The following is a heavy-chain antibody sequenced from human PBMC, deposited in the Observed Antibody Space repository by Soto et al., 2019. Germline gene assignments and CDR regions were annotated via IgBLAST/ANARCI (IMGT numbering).Heavy chain of an antibody. CDR1: GGSISSSSYY. Sequence: KPSETLSLTCTVSGGSISSSSYYWGWIRQPPGKGLEWIGSIYYSGSTYYNPSLKSRVTISVDTSKNQFSLKLSSVTAADTAVYYCARRRSGTIVGFDAFDIWGQGTMVTVSS. CDR2: IYYSGST. J-gene: IGHJ3*02. V-gene: IGHV4-39*01. CDR3: ARRRSGTIVGFDAFDI. D-gene: IGHD1-7*01.